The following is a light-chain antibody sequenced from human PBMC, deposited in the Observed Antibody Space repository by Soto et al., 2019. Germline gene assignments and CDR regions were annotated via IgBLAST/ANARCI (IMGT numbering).Light chain of an antibody. CDR1: SSNIGAGYD. Sequence: SALTQPPSVSGAPGQGVTISRPGSSSNIGAGYDVHWYPQHPGTAPKLLILCDSNRPTRVPVRFSGSKSGTSASLSLTGLQAEDEADYYCLTYDSSRTVFGTGPKVTVL. V-gene: IGLV1-40*01. CDR3: LTYDSSRTV. J-gene: IGLJ1*01. CDR2: CDS.